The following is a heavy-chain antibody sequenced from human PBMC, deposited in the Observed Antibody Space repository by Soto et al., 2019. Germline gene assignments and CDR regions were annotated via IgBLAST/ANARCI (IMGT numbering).Heavy chain of an antibody. Sequence: VGSLRLSCAASGFTFSTYEFNWVRQAPGRGLEWISYISVSGNIIKYAESVKGRFTISRDNAENSLHLHMSNLRVDDTALYFCVRDTMRASAAASLDYRGQGTQVTVSS. CDR2: ISVSGNII. CDR1: GFTFSTYE. CDR3: VRDTMRASAAASLDY. V-gene: IGHV3-48*03. D-gene: IGHD2-2*01. J-gene: IGHJ4*02.